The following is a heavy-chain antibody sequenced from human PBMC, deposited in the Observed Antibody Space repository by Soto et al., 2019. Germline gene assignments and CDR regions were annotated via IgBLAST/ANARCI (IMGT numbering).Heavy chain of an antibody. CDR2: ISGGSDDI. J-gene: IGHJ4*02. CDR3: ARAGFERLYFDQ. Sequence: DVQLVESGGGLVQPGGSLRLSCAASGFTFSSYSMNWVRQAPGKGLEWVSSISGGSDDIYYADSVRGRFIISRDISTNMFFLQMNKLSAEDMATYYCARAGFERLYFDQWGRGTLVTVSS. V-gene: IGHV3-48*01. D-gene: IGHD1-1*01. CDR1: GFTFSSYS.